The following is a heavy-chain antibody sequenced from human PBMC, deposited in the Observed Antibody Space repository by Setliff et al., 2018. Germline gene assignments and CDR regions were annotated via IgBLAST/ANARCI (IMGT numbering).Heavy chain of an antibody. CDR2: INHSGST. J-gene: IGHJ3*02. CDR1: GGSISDYY. D-gene: IGHD3-3*01. CDR3: ARSGYYDFWSGFLNDAFDI. V-gene: IGHV4-34*01. Sequence: SETLSLTCGGYGGSISDYYWSWIRQPPGKGLEWIGEINHSGSTNYNPSLKSRVTISLDTSRNQVSLKLSSVTAADTAVYYCARSGYYDFWSGFLNDAFDIWGQGTMVTVSS.